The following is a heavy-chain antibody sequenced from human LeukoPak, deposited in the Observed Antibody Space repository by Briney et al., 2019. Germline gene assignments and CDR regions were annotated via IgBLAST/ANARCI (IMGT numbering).Heavy chain of an antibody. Sequence: GGSLRLSCAASGFTFSTYWMHWVRQVPGKGLVWVSRISSDGSNTIYADSVKGRFTISRDNANNSLSLQMNSQRGDDAAVYYCAREYDLPGAYYMDVWGKGTTVTVSS. D-gene: IGHD7-27*01. CDR3: AREYDLPGAYYMDV. V-gene: IGHV3-74*01. CDR1: GFTFSTYW. CDR2: ISSDGSNT. J-gene: IGHJ6*03.